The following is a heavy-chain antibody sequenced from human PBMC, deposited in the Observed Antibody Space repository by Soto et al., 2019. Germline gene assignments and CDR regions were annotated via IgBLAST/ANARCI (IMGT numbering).Heavy chain of an antibody. CDR1: GFSLSSPGMC. Sequence: SGPTLVNPTETLTLTCTFSGFSLSSPGMCVSWLRQSPGNALEWLALIERDDDDKYYSTSLKTRLTISKDTRKNQVVLTMANMGPADTATDYCARSIRGPRRFNGMDVWGQGTTVTVSS. V-gene: IGHV2-70*13. J-gene: IGHJ6*02. CDR2: IERDDDDK. CDR3: ARSIRGPRRFNGMDV. D-gene: IGHD1-20*01.